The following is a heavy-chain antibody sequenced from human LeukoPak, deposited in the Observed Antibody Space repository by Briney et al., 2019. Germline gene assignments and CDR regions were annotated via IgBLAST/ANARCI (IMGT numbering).Heavy chain of an antibody. D-gene: IGHD3-3*01. V-gene: IGHV4-38-2*02. Sequence: SETLSLTCTVSGYSISSGYYWGWIRQPPGKGLEWIGSIYHSGRTFYNPSLKSRVTISVDTSKNQFSLKLTSVTAADTAIYYCARGGAGFGVVINWFDSWGQGSLVTVSS. CDR2: IYHSGRT. J-gene: IGHJ5*01. CDR3: ARGGAGFGVVINWFDS. CDR1: GYSISSGYY.